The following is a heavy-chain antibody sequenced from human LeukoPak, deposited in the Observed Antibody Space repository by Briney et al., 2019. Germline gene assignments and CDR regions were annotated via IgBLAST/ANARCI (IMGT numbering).Heavy chain of an antibody. CDR3: AKGNYYGSGTLSGY. CDR1: GFTFSSYS. V-gene: IGHV3-21*04. J-gene: IGHJ4*02. Sequence: GGSLRLSCAVSGFTFSSYSMNWVRQAPGKGLEWVSFISSSSTSIYYADSVKGRFTISRDNAKNSLYLQMNSLRAEDTAVYYCAKGNYYGSGTLSGYWGQGTLVTVSS. D-gene: IGHD3-10*01. CDR2: ISSSSTSI.